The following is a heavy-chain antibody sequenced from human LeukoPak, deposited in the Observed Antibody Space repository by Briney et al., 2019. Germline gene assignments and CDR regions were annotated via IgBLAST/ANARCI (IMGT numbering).Heavy chain of an antibody. Sequence: GGSLRLSCAASGFAVSSNYMSWVRQAPGKGQEWVSVIYSGGSTYYADSVKGRFTISRDNSNRTLFLEMSSLRVEDTAVYYCAREGTYYDSSGYYVSWGQGTLVTVSA. CDR3: AREGTYYDSSGYYVS. CDR2: IYSGGST. CDR1: GFAVSSNY. J-gene: IGHJ5*02. D-gene: IGHD3-22*01. V-gene: IGHV3-53*01.